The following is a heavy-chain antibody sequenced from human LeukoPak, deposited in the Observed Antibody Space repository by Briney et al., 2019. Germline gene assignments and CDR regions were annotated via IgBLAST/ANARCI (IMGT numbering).Heavy chain of an antibody. D-gene: IGHD4-11*01. V-gene: IGHV3-48*01. CDR1: GFTFSSYS. CDR2: ISSSSSTI. J-gene: IGHJ3*02. Sequence: GGSLRLSCAASGFTFSSYSMNWVRKAPGKGLEWVSYISSSSSTIYYADSVKGRFTISRDNAKNSLYLQMNSLRAEDTAVYYCARDLQTSYTVTRNLAFDIWGQGTMVTVSS. CDR3: ARDLQTSYTVTRNLAFDI.